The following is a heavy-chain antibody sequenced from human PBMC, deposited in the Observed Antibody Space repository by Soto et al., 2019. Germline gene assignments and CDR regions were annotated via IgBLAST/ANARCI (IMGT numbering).Heavy chain of an antibody. V-gene: IGHV1-69*01. CDR3: ARDQGLYVHTGMVIDYYGMDV. CDR1: GGTFNSFA. Sequence: QVQLVQSGAEVKKPGSSVKVSCNTSGGTFNSFAISWVRQAPGQGLEWMGGVIPNFETTYYAQKFQGRLTIDEDESTATAYMELSRLRSEDTAVYYCARDQGLYVHTGMVIDYYGMDVWGQGTTVTVSS. J-gene: IGHJ6*02. D-gene: IGHD5-18*01. CDR2: VIPNFETT.